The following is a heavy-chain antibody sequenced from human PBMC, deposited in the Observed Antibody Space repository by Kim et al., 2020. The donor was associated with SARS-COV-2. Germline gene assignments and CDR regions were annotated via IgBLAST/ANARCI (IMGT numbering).Heavy chain of an antibody. J-gene: IGHJ3*01. V-gene: IGHV5-51*01. CDR3: ARDYDVLTGHISFDF. D-gene: IGHD3-9*01. CDR2: INPGDSDT. CDR1: GYHFTNYW. Sequence: GESLKISCRASGYHFTNYWIGWVRQVPGKGLEWMGIINPGDSDTTYNPSFQGQVIISADRSINTAYLQWSSLRASDTAIYYCARDYDVLTGHISFDFWGQGTMVTVSS.